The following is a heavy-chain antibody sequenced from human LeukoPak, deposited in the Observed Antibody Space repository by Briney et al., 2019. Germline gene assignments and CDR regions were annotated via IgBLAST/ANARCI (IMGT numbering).Heavy chain of an antibody. D-gene: IGHD3-10*01. CDR3: ARDEGSYYDY. Sequence: GGSLRLSCAASGFTFSSYSMNWVRQAPGKGLEWVSSISSSSSYIYYADSVKGRFAISRDNAKHTLYLQMNSLRAEDTAVYYCARDEGSYYDYWGQGTLVTVSS. CDR2: ISSSSSYI. J-gene: IGHJ4*02. CDR1: GFTFSSYS. V-gene: IGHV3-21*01.